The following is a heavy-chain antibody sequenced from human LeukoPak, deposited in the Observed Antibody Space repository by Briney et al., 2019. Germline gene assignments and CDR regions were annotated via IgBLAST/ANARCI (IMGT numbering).Heavy chain of an antibody. Sequence: GESLKISCKGSGYSFTSYWIGWVRQATGQGLEWMGWMNPNSGNTGYAQKFQGRVTMTRNTSISTAYVELSSLRSEDTAVYYCARGIPGYFGTSGYYYEYWGQGTLVTVSS. J-gene: IGHJ4*02. CDR1: GYSFTSYW. D-gene: IGHD3-22*01. CDR3: ARGIPGYFGTSGYYYEY. V-gene: IGHV1-8*02. CDR2: MNPNSGNT.